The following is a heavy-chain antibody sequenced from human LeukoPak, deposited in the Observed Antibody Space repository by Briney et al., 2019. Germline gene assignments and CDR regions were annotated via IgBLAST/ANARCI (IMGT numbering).Heavy chain of an antibody. CDR2: IKQDGSEK. Sequence: GGSLRLSCAASGFTFSSYWMSWVRQAPGKGLEWVANIKQDGSEKYYVDSVKGRFTISRDNAKNSLYLQMNSLRAEDTAVYYCARAIGYCSGSSCYSSYYYYYYMDVWGKGTTVTVSS. V-gene: IGHV3-7*01. CDR3: ARAIGYCSGSSCYSSYYYYYYMDV. CDR1: GFTFSSYW. J-gene: IGHJ6*03. D-gene: IGHD2-15*01.